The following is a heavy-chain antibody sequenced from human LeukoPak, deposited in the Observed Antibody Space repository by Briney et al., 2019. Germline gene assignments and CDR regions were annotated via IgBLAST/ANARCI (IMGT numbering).Heavy chain of an antibody. J-gene: IGHJ6*04. CDR2: ISAYNGNT. Sequence: AASVKVSCKASGYTFTSYGISWVRQAPGQGLEWMGWISAYNGNTNYAQKLQGRVTMTTDTSTSTAYMELRSLRSDDTAVYYCSKDKAISSGWSYYHYHHGNEVWGKGPPLPVPQ. CDR3: SKDKAISSGWSYYHYHHGNEV. CDR1: GYTFTSYG. V-gene: IGHV1-18*01. D-gene: IGHD6-19*01.